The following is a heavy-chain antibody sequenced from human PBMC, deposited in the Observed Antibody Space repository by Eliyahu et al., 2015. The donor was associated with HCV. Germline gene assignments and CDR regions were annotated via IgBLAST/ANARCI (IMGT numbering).Heavy chain of an antibody. J-gene: IGHJ4*02. CDR2: FSGVGSST. V-gene: IGHV3-23*01. Sequence: EVQVLESGGGLVQPGGSLRLSCAASGFTFSSYAMNWVRQAPGKGLEWVSVFSGVGSSTYYADSVKGRFTISRDNSKNTLYLQMNSVRAEDTAVYYCAKSLGSYTNNPLGIWGQGTLVTVSS. D-gene: IGHD1-26*01. CDR3: AKSLGSYTNNPLGI. CDR1: GFTFSSYA.